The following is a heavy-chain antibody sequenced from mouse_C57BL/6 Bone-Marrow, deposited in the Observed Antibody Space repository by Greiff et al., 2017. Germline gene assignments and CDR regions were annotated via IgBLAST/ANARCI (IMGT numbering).Heavy chain of an antibody. CDR2: IHPNSGSN. CDR3: ARGLRCRDY. V-gene: IGHV1-64*01. J-gene: IGHJ2*01. D-gene: IGHD1-1*01. CDR1: GYTFTSYW. Sequence: QVQLQQPGAELVKPGASVKLSCKASGYTFTSYWMHWVKQRPGQGLEWIGMIHPNSGSNNYNEKFKSKATLTVDKSSSTAYMQLSSLTSDDSAVYYCARGLRCRDYWGQGTTLTVSS.